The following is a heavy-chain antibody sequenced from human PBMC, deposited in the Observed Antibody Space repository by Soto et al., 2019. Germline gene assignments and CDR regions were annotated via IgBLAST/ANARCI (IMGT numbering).Heavy chain of an antibody. D-gene: IGHD6-13*01. J-gene: IGHJ6*02. CDR3: ARIPTAAARYYGMDV. CDR1: GFSLSTSGMC. V-gene: IGHV2-70*01. Sequence: SGPTLVNPTQTLTLTCTFSGFSLSTSGMCVSWIRQPPGKALEWLALIDWDDDKYYSTSLKTRLTISKDTSKNQVVLTMTNMDPVDTATYYCARIPTAAARYYGMDVWGQGTKVTVYS. CDR2: IDWDDDK.